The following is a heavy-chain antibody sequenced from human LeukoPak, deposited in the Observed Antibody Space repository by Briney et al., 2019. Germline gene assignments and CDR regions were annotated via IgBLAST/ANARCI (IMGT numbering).Heavy chain of an antibody. J-gene: IGHJ4*02. V-gene: IGHV4-31*03. CDR2: IYYSGST. Sequence: SQTLSLTCTVSGGSISSGGYYWSWIRQHPGKGLEWIGYIYYSGSTYYNPSLKSRVTISVDTSKNQFSLKLSSVTAADTAVYYCASDSSGWYRFDYWGQGTLVTVSS. D-gene: IGHD6-19*01. CDR3: ASDSSGWYRFDY. CDR1: GGSISSGGYY.